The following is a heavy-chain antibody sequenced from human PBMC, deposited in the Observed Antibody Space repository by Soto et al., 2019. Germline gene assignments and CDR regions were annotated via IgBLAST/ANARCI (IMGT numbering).Heavy chain of an antibody. V-gene: IGHV3-7*04. Sequence: EDQLVESGGGLVQPGGSLRLTCAVSGFSFRSDWMNWVRQAPGKGLEWVAHTNQDGSEKYYLDSVKGRFTIFRDNAKNSLNLQMNSLRAEDTAVYYCSGGVGDAIWGQGTLVTVSS. CDR3: SGGVGDAI. CDR1: GFSFRSDW. D-gene: IGHD1-26*01. CDR2: TNQDGSEK. J-gene: IGHJ4*02.